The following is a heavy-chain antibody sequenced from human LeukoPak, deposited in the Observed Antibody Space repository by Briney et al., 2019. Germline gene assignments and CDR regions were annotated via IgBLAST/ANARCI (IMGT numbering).Heavy chain of an antibody. D-gene: IGHD3-10*01. CDR1: GFTFSSYA. CDR2: ISATGVST. Sequence: GGSLRLSCAASGFTFSSYAMGWVRQAPGKGLEWVSSISATGVSTYFAASVRGRFTISRDNSKNTQYLQMNSLRAEDTAVYYCAKGSGRYGSGSFYDSWGQGTLVTVSS. J-gene: IGHJ5*01. V-gene: IGHV3-23*01. CDR3: AKGSGRYGSGSFYDS.